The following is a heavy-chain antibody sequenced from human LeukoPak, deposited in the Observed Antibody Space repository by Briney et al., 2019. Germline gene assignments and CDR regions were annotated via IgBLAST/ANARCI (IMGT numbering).Heavy chain of an antibody. CDR2: IFYSGNT. Sequence: SSETLSLTCTVSGGSITHYYWSWIRQPPGKGLEWIGYIFYSGNTNYNPSLKSRVTISVDTSKNQFSLKLSSVTAADTAVYYCARHWETSSWYVDYWGQGTLVTVSS. J-gene: IGHJ4*02. CDR1: GGSITHYY. CDR3: ARHWETSSWYVDY. D-gene: IGHD6-13*01. V-gene: IGHV4-59*08.